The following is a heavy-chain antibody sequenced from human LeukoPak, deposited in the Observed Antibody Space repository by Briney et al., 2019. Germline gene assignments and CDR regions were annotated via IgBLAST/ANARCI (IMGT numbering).Heavy chain of an antibody. Sequence: GGSLRPSCAASGFSLSNYWVTWVRQAPGTGLEWVANINPGGTETYYVEPVKGRFTISRDNSKNTLYLQMNSLRAEDTAVYYCAREDLFCTNGACSRLDFDYWGQGTLVIVAS. CDR1: GFSLSNYW. J-gene: IGHJ4*02. D-gene: IGHD2-8*01. CDR3: AREDLFCTNGACSRLDFDY. CDR2: INPGGTET. V-gene: IGHV3-7*01.